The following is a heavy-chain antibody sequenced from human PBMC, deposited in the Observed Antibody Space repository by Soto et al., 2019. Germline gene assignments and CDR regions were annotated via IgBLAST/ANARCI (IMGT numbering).Heavy chain of an antibody. Sequence: SETLSLTCTVSGDSISSYSWSWIQQVAGKGLEWIGRLYTSGSTKYSPSLKSRVTMSVDASKNQFSMRLSSVTAADTAVYYCARALSTHIAVAGMGYFDSWGPGTLVTVSS. J-gene: IGHJ4*02. CDR3: ARALSTHIAVAGMGYFDS. CDR2: LYTSGST. CDR1: GDSISSYS. V-gene: IGHV4-4*07. D-gene: IGHD6-19*01.